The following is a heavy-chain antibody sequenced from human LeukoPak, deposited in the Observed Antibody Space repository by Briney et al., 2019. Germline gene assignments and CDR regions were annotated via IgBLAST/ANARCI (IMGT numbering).Heavy chain of an antibody. V-gene: IGHV3-48*03. Sequence: PGGSLRLSCAASGFTFSSYEMNWVRQAPGKGLEWVSYISSSGSTIYYADSVKGRFTISRDIAKNSLYLQMNSLRAEDTAVYYCARYDYSNYDDWFDPWGQGTLVTVSS. CDR1: GFTFSSYE. J-gene: IGHJ5*02. CDR3: ARYDYSNYDDWFDP. CDR2: ISSSGSTI. D-gene: IGHD4-11*01.